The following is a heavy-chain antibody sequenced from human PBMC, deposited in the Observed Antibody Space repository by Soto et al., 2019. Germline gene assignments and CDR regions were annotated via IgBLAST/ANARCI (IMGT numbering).Heavy chain of an antibody. CDR1: GYTFTSYG. D-gene: IGHD1-1*01. V-gene: IGHV1-18*01. Sequence: QVQLVQSGAEVKKPGASVKVSCKASGYTFTSYGISWVRQAPGQGLEWMGWISAYNGNTNYAQKIQGRVTMTTDTSTSTAYMALRSLRSDATAVYYCASEWRDWNDPISYSWFDPWGQGTLVTVSS. CDR2: ISAYNGNT. CDR3: ASEWRDWNDPISYSWFDP. J-gene: IGHJ5*02.